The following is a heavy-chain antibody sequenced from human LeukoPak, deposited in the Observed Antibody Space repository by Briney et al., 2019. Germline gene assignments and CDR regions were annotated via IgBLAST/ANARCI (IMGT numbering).Heavy chain of an antibody. CDR2: INHSGST. V-gene: IGHV4-34*01. CDR3: ARGVARSSKFHFSYYFDY. Sequence: SETLSLTCAVYGGSFSGYYWSWIRQPPGKGLEWIGEINHSGSTNYNPSLKSRVTISVDMSKNQFSLKLSSVTAADTAVYYCARGVARSSKFHFSYYFDYWGQGTLVTVSS. D-gene: IGHD6-6*01. J-gene: IGHJ4*02. CDR1: GGSFSGYY.